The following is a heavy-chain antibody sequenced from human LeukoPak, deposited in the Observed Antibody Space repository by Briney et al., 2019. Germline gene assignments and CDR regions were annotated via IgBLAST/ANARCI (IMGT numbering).Heavy chain of an antibody. CDR3: ATDISPIAAAGTGDAFDI. CDR1: GYTLTELS. Sequence: ASVKVSCKVSGYTLTELSMHWVRQAPGKGLEWMGGFDPEDGETIYAQKSQGRVTMTEDTSTDTAYMELSSLRSEDTAVYYCATDISPIAAAGTGDAFDIWGQGTMVTVSS. D-gene: IGHD6-13*01. V-gene: IGHV1-24*01. CDR2: FDPEDGET. J-gene: IGHJ3*02.